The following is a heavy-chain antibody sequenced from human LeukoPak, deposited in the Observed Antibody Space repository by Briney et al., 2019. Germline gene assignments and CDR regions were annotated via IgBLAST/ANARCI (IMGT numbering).Heavy chain of an antibody. CDR1: GGSISSGGYS. CDR3: ARGTMVRGVIRWFDP. Sequence: SQTLSLTCAVSGGSISSGGYSWSWIRQPPGKGLEWVGYIYHSGSTYYNPSLKSRVTISVDRSKNQFSLKLSSVTAADTAVYYCARGTMVRGVIRWFDPWGQGTLVTVSS. CDR2: IYHSGST. J-gene: IGHJ5*02. V-gene: IGHV4-30-2*01. D-gene: IGHD3-10*01.